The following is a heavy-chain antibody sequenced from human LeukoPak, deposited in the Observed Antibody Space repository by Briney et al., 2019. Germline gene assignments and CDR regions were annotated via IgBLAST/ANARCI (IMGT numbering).Heavy chain of an antibody. D-gene: IGHD3-22*01. Sequence: GGSPRLSCAASGFTFSSYSMNWVRQAPGKGLEWVSSISSSSSYIYYADSVKGRFTISRDNAKNSLYLQMNSLRAEDTAVYYCARDRRIGGYYDSSGYYSLVFDYWGQGTLVTVSS. CDR3: ARDRRIGGYYDSSGYYSLVFDY. CDR1: GFTFSSYS. V-gene: IGHV3-21*01. CDR2: ISSSSSYI. J-gene: IGHJ4*02.